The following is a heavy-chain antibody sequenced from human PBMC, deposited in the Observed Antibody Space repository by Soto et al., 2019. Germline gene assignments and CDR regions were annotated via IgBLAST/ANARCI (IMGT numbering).Heavy chain of an antibody. CDR2: IYSGGST. V-gene: IGHV3-66*04. D-gene: IGHD3-10*01. CDR1: GFTVSSNY. Sequence: GSLRLSCAASGFTVSSNYMSWVRQAPGKGLEWVSVIYSGGSTYYADSVKGRFTISRDNSKNTLYLQMNSLRAEDTAVYYCARRPWFGELPYGMDVWGQGTTVTVSS. J-gene: IGHJ6*02. CDR3: ARRPWFGELPYGMDV.